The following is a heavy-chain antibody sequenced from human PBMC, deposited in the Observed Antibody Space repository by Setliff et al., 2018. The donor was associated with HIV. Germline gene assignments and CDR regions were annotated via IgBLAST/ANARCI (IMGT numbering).Heavy chain of an antibody. D-gene: IGHD1-26*01. CDR1: GGTFSSYA. V-gene: IGHV1-2*02. Sequence: ASVKVSCKASGGTFSSYAISWVRQAPGQGLEWMGWINPNSGATNYAQNFQGRVTMTRDTSISTAYMDLSSLTSDDTAVYYCALASIVSTARWNHWGRGTLVTVSS. J-gene: IGHJ5*02. CDR2: INPNSGAT. CDR3: ALASIVSTARWNH.